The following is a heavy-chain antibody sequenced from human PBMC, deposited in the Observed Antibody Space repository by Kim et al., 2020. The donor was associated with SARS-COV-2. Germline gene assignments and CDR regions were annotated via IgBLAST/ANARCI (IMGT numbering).Heavy chain of an antibody. D-gene: IGHD1-26*01. CDR3: ARGVRVRGGSYGKVDY. V-gene: IGHV3-23*01. J-gene: IGHJ4*02. Sequence: GGSLRLSCAASGFTFSSYAMSWVRQAPGKGLEWVSAISGSGGSTYYADSVKGRFTISRDNSKNTLYLQMNSRRAEDTAMYYCARGVRVRGGSYGKVDYWGQGTLVTVSS. CDR2: ISGSGGST. CDR1: GFTFSSYA.